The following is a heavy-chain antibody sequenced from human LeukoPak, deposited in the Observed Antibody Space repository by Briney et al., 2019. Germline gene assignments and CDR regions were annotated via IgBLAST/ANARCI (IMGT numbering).Heavy chain of an antibody. CDR1: GFTFDDYA. CDR3: AKDRGFLAKYYFDY. Sequence: GGSLRLSCAASGFTFDDYAMHWVRQAPGKGLEWVSGISWNSGSIGYADSVKGRFTISRDNAKNSLYLQMNSLRAEDTALYYCAKDRGFLAKYYFDYWGQGTLVTVSS. V-gene: IGHV3-9*01. CDR2: ISWNSGSI. J-gene: IGHJ4*02. D-gene: IGHD5-12*01.